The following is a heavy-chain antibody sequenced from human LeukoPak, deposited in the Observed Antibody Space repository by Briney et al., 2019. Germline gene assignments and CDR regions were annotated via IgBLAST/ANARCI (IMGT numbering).Heavy chain of an antibody. Sequence: SESLSLTCAVYGGSLSGYYWSWIRQPPGKGLEWIGEIYHSGNTNYNQSLKSRVTISVDTFKNHFYLELISVTAADAAVYYCARQGSGSSYYYYTLPYWGQGTLVTVPS. CDR2: IYHSGNT. D-gene: IGHD1-26*01. CDR1: GGSLSGYY. CDR3: ARQGSGSSYYYYTLPY. V-gene: IGHV4-34*01. J-gene: IGHJ4*02.